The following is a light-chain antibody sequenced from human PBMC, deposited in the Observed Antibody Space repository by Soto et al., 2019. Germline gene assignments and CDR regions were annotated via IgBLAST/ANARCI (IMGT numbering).Light chain of an antibody. Sequence: EIVMRQSPATLSVSPGDRGTLSGRASQSVSSNLAWYQQKPGQAPRLLIYGASTRATGIPARFSGSGSGTEFPLTISSLQSEDFAVYYCQQYNNWPRTFGQGTKVDI. CDR2: GAS. CDR3: QQYNNWPRT. CDR1: QSVSSN. V-gene: IGKV3-15*01. J-gene: IGKJ1*01.